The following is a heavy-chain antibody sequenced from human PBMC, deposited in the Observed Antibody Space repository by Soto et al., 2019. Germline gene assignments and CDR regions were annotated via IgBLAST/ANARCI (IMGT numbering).Heavy chain of an antibody. D-gene: IGHD3-9*01. J-gene: IGHJ6*03. CDR3: ARDRYYDILTGYTRDYYYYMDV. CDR2: IYSGGST. V-gene: IGHV3-66*01. Sequence: GGSLSLSCAASGFTFSSYSMNWVRQAPGKGLEWVSVIYSGGSTYYADSVKGRFTISRDNSKNTLYLQMNSLRAEDTAVYYCARDRYYDILTGYTRDYYYYMDVWAKGTTVTVSS. CDR1: GFTFSSYS.